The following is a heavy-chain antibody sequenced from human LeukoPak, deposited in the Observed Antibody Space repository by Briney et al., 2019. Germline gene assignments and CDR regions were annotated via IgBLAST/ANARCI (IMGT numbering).Heavy chain of an antibody. Sequence: SETLSLTCTVSGGSISSSSYYWGWIRQPPGKGLEWIGSIYYSGRTYYNPSLKSRVTISVDTSKNQFSLKLSSVTAADTAVYYCARLLIRRFDPWGQGTLVTVSS. CDR3: ARLLIRRFDP. J-gene: IGHJ5*02. CDR2: IYYSGRT. CDR1: GGSISSSSYY. V-gene: IGHV4-39*01.